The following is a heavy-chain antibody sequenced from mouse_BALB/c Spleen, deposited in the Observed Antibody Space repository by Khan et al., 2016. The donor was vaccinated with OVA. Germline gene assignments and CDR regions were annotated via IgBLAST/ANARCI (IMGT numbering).Heavy chain of an antibody. V-gene: IGHV3-2*02. D-gene: IGHD2-10*02. CDR1: GYSITSDYA. CDR2: ISYSGNT. J-gene: IGHJ2*01. CDR3: ARVYGGDFDY. Sequence: EVKLEESGPGLVKPSQSLSLTCTVTGYSITSDYAWNWIRQFPGNKLEWMGHISYSGNTKYNPSLKSRISLTRDTSKNQIFLQLNSVTAEDTATYYCARVYGGDFDYWGQGTTLTVSS.